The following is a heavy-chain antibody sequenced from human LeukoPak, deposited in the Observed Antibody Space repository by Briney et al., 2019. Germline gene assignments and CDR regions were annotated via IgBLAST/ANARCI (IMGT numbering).Heavy chain of an antibody. J-gene: IGHJ6*02. Sequence: GGSLRLSCVVSGFTFSSYGMPWVRQAPGKGLEWVAVIWHDGNNKYYSDSVKGRFTISRDNSKNTMYLQMNGLRAEDTAVYYCVRGRSGMDVWGQGTTVTVSS. CDR3: VRGRSGMDV. CDR2: IWHDGNNK. V-gene: IGHV3-33*01. CDR1: GFTFSSYG.